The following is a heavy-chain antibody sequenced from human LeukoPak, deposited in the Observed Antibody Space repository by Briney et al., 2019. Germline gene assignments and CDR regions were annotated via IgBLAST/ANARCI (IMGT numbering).Heavy chain of an antibody. J-gene: IGHJ3*02. CDR3: ARAGYSYGYGGAFDI. Sequence: GGSLRLSCAASGFTFSSYAMHWVRQAPGKGLEWVAVISYDGSNKYYADSVKGRFTISRDNSKNTLYLQMNSLRAEDTAVYYCARAGYSYGYGGAFDIWGQGTMVTVSS. D-gene: IGHD5-18*01. V-gene: IGHV3-30*04. CDR2: ISYDGSNK. CDR1: GFTFSSYA.